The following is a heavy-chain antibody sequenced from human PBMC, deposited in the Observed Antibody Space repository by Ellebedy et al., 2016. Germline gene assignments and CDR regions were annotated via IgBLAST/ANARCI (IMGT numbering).Heavy chain of an antibody. J-gene: IGHJ4*02. V-gene: IGHV1-2*02. Sequence: ASVKVSCXASGYTFTDYYMQWVRQAPGQGLEWMGWINPNTGDTNYAQKFQGRVTMTRDTSINTAYMELSSLRSDDTAVYYCARGWRGDPDIVVVPAAIDYWGQGTLVTVSS. CDR2: INPNTGDT. CDR3: ARGWRGDPDIVVVPAAIDY. CDR1: GYTFTDYY. D-gene: IGHD2-2*02.